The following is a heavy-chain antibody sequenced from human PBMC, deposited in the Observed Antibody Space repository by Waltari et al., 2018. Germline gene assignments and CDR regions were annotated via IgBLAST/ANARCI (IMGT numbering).Heavy chain of an antibody. J-gene: IGHJ6*02. Sequence: QVQLQQWGAGLLKPSETLSLTCAVYGGSFSGYYWSWIRQPPGKGLEWIGEINHSGSTNYTPSLKSRVTISVDTSKNQFSRKLSSVTAADTAVYYCARGPYGSGSIYYYGMDVWGQGTTVTVSS. V-gene: IGHV4-34*01. CDR1: GGSFSGYY. CDR2: INHSGST. CDR3: ARGPYGSGSIYYYGMDV. D-gene: IGHD3-10*01.